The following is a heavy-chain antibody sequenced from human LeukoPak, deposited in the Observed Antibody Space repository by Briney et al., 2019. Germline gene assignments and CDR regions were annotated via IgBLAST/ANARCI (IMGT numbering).Heavy chain of an antibody. CDR3: ARGRSGYYRGSSYY. D-gene: IGHD3-3*01. J-gene: IGHJ4*02. CDR2: INHSGST. V-gene: IGHV4-34*01. CDR1: GGSFSGYY. Sequence: SETLSLTCAVYGGSFSGYYWSWIRQPPGKGLEWIGEINHSGSTNYNPSLKSRVTISVDTSKNQFSLKLSSVTAADTAVYYCARGRSGYYRGSSYYWGQGTLVTVSS.